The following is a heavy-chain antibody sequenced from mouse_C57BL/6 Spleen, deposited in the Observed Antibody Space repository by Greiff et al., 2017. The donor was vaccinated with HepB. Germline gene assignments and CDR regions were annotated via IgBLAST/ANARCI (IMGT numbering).Heavy chain of an antibody. CDR3: ASSSGTRGAMDY. V-gene: IGHV1-50*01. Sequence: VQLQQSGAELVKPGASVKLSCKASGYTFTSYWMQWVKQRPGQGLEWIGEIDPSDSYTNYNQKFKGKATLTVDTSSSTAYMQLSSLTSEDSAVYYCASSSGTRGAMDYWGQGTSVTVSS. CDR2: IDPSDSYT. CDR1: GYTFTSYW. J-gene: IGHJ4*01. D-gene: IGHD4-1*01.